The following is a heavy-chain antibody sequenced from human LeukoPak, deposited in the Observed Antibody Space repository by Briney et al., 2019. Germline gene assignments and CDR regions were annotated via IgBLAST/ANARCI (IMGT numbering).Heavy chain of an antibody. Sequence: PSETLSLTCAVYGGSFSGYYWGWIRQPPGKGLEWIGEINHSGSTNYNPSLKSRVTISVDTSKNQFSLKLSSVTAADTAVYYCAREIEMATPNPPPFDYWGQGTLVTVSS. V-gene: IGHV4-34*01. D-gene: IGHD5-24*01. CDR2: INHSGST. CDR3: AREIEMATPNPPPFDY. J-gene: IGHJ4*02. CDR1: GGSFSGYY.